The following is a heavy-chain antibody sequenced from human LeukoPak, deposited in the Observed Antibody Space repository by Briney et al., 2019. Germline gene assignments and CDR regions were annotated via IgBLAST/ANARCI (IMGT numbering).Heavy chain of an antibody. Sequence: GGSLRLPCAASGFTFSSYDMHWVRQATGKGLEWVSAIGTAGDTYYPGSVKGRFTISRENAKNSLYLQMNSLRAGDTAVYYCARGHFYGSTHAFDIWGQGAMVTVSS. CDR2: IGTAGDT. CDR1: GFTFSSYD. V-gene: IGHV3-13*01. D-gene: IGHD3-10*01. J-gene: IGHJ3*02. CDR3: ARGHFYGSTHAFDI.